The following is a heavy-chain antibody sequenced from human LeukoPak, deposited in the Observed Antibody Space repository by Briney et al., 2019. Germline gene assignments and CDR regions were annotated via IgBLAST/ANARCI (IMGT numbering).Heavy chain of an antibody. V-gene: IGHV1-8*01. D-gene: IGHD6-13*01. J-gene: IGHJ6*03. CDR3: ARGLYSSSWYRVYYYYYYMDV. CDR2: MNPNSGNT. Sequence: ASVKVSCKASGYTFTSYDINWVRQATGQGLEWMGWMNPNSGNTGYAQKFQGRVTMTRNTSISTAYMELSSLRSEDTAVYYCARGLYSSSWYRVYYYYYYMDVWGKGTTVTISS. CDR1: GYTFTSYD.